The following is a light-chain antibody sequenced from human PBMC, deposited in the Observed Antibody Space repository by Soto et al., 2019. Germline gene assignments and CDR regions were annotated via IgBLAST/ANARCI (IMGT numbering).Light chain of an antibody. CDR1: QRVRTY. CDR2: DSS. V-gene: IGKV3-11*01. J-gene: IGKJ4*01. CDR3: QMRGIWPPGLT. Sequence: EIVLTQSPATLSLSPGERATLSCRASQRVRTYLAWYQQKPGQATRLLFHDSSIRATGAPARVSGSGSGTDFTLTSGSLEPEDFAVYYCQMRGIWPPGLTFGGGTKGEV.